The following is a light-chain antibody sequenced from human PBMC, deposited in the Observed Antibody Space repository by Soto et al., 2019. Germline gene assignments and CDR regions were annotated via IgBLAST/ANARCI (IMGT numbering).Light chain of an antibody. CDR2: DAS. CDR3: QQYSIYWNT. CDR1: QSISTW. V-gene: IGKV1-5*01. J-gene: IGKJ2*01. Sequence: IQMTQSPSTLSASVGDGVTITCRASQSISTWLAWYQQKPGKAPKLLIYDASTLESGVPSRFSGSGSGTEFTLTISSLQPDDFATYYCQQYSIYWNTFGQGTKLEIK.